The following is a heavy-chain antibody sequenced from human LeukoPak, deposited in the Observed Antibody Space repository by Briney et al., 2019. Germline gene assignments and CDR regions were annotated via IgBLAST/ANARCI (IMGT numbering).Heavy chain of an antibody. Sequence: PGGSLRLSCAASGFTFSDYYMSWIRQAPGKGLEWVSHISMTGSTINFADSVKGRFTISRDNAKNSLYLQMNSLRAEDTAVYYCARDLGLDYYDSSGYSRAEPTWGQGTLVTVSS. CDR2: ISMTGSTI. V-gene: IGHV3-11*04. J-gene: IGHJ5*02. CDR3: ARDLGLDYYDSSGYSRAEPT. D-gene: IGHD3-22*01. CDR1: GFTFSDYY.